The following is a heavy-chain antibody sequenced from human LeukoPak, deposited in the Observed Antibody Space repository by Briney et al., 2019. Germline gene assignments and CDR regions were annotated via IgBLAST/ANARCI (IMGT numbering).Heavy chain of an antibody. CDR2: INGDGRNI. V-gene: IGHV3-74*01. CDR1: GFTFSSYW. Sequence: HPGGSLRLSCVASGFTFSSYWMHWVRQDPRKGLVWVSRINGDGRNINYADSVRGRFTISRDNAKNTLYLQMNTLRVEDTAVYYCARAELERRIYYYYMDVWGKGTTVTVSS. J-gene: IGHJ6*03. CDR3: ARAELERRIYYYYMDV. D-gene: IGHD1-1*01.